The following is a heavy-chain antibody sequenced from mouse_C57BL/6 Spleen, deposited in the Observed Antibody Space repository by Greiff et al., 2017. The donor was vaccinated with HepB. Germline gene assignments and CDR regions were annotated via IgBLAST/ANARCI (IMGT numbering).Heavy chain of an antibody. V-gene: IGHV1-26*01. J-gene: IGHJ2*01. CDR3: ARSAYYYGNPFDY. CDR1: GYTFTDYY. D-gene: IGHD1-1*01. Sequence: EVQLQQSGPELVKPGASVKISCKASGYTFTDYYMNWVKQSHGKSLEWIGDINPNNGGTSYNQKFKGKATWTVDKSSSAAYMEPRSLTSEDTTVYYSARSAYYYGNPFDYWGQGTTLTVSS. CDR2: INPNNGGT.